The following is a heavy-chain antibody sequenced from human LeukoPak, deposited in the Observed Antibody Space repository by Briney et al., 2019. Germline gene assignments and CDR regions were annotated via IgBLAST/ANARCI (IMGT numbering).Heavy chain of an antibody. V-gene: IGHV3-30*19. D-gene: IGHD6-19*01. Sequence: GGSLRLSCAASGFTFSSYGMHWVRQAPGKGLEWVAVISYDGSNKYYADSVKGRFTISRDNSKNTLYLQMNSLRAEDTAVYYCARGSSGWYLDYYYGMDVWGQGTTVTVSS. CDR1: GFTFSSYG. CDR2: ISYDGSNK. J-gene: IGHJ6*02. CDR3: ARGSSGWYLDYYYGMDV.